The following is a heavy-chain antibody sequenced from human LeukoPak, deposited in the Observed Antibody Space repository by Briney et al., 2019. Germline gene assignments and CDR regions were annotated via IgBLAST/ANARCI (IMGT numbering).Heavy chain of an antibody. CDR3: ASRNLFEY. CDR1: GFTFRYDW. D-gene: IGHD1-14*01. Sequence: GGSLRLSCAVSGFTFRYDWMSWVRQAPGKGLEWVANIKEDGSEKYYVDSVKGRFTISRDNAKRSLYLQMNSLRAEDTAVYYCASRNLFEYWGQGTLVTVSS. V-gene: IGHV3-7*01. CDR2: IKEDGSEK. J-gene: IGHJ4*02.